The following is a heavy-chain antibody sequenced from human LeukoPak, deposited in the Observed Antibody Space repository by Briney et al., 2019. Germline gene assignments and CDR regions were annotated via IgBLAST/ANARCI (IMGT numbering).Heavy chain of an antibody. D-gene: IGHD2-15*01. Sequence: SSETLSLTCAVYGGSFSGYYWSWLRQPPGKGLEWIGEINHSGSTNYNPSLKSRVTISVDTSKNQFSLKLSSVTAADTAVYYCARRLLGYCSGGSCYSGYFQHWGQGTLVTVSS. V-gene: IGHV4-34*01. J-gene: IGHJ1*01. CDR2: INHSGST. CDR3: ARRLLGYCSGGSCYSGYFQH. CDR1: GGSFSGYY.